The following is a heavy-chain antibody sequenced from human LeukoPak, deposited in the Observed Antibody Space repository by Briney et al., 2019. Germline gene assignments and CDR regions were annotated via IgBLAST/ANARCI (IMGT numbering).Heavy chain of an antibody. CDR1: GLTFNSYA. D-gene: IGHD3-3*01. CDR3: ARASDRMYDEFWEGYFSSFDF. CDR2: MAHDGSNI. J-gene: IGHJ4*02. Sequence: PGGSLRLSCAASGLTFNSYAMHWVRQGPGKGLEWVAVMAHDGSNIYYAGSVQGRFTISRDDSKDTLYLQMNSLRLEDTAVYYCARASDRMYDEFWEGYFSSFDFWGQGTLVTVSS. V-gene: IGHV3-30-3*01.